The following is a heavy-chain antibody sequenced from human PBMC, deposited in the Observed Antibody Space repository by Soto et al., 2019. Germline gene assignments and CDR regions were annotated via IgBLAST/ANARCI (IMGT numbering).Heavy chain of an antibody. V-gene: IGHV4-30-4*01. D-gene: IGHD5-18*01. Sequence: QVQLQESGPGLVKPSQTLSLTCTVSGGSISSGDYYWSWIRQPPGKGLEWIGYIYYSGSTYYNPSLKHRVTLSVDTSKNQFALKLSSVTAADTAVYYCASHSYGYTFYDYWGQGTLVTVSS. CDR1: GGSISSGDYY. CDR3: ASHSYGYTFYDY. J-gene: IGHJ4*02. CDR2: IYYSGST.